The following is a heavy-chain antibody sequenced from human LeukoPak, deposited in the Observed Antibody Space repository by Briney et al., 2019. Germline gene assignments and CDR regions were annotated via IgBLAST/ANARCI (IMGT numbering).Heavy chain of an antibody. J-gene: IGHJ4*02. Sequence: GGSLRLSCAASGFTFSSYAMSWVRQAPGKGLEWVSAISGSGGSTYYADSVKGRFTISRDNSKNTLYLQMNSLRAEDTAVYYRAKDVYYDILTGLGGGPIDYWGQGTLVTVSS. CDR1: GFTFSSYA. D-gene: IGHD3-9*01. CDR3: AKDVYYDILTGLGGGPIDY. CDR2: ISGSGGST. V-gene: IGHV3-23*01.